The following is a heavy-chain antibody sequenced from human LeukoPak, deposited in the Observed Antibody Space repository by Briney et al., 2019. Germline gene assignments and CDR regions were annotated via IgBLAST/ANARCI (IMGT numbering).Heavy chain of an antibody. CDR2: MNPNSGNT. Sequence: ASVKVSCKASGYTFTSYDINWVRQATGQGLEWMGWMNPNSGNTGYAQKFQGRVTMTRNTSISTAYMELSSLRSEDTAVYYCASQTKVVVAATNAFDIWGQGTMVTVSS. CDR1: GYTFTSYD. V-gene: IGHV1-8*01. CDR3: ASQTKVVVAATNAFDI. J-gene: IGHJ3*02. D-gene: IGHD2-15*01.